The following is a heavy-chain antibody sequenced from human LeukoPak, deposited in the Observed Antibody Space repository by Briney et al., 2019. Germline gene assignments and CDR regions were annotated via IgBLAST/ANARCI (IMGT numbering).Heavy chain of an antibody. V-gene: IGHV4-59*11. D-gene: IGHD1-26*01. CDR1: GGSISSHY. J-gene: IGHJ6*03. Sequence: SETLSLTCTVSGGSISSHYWSWIRQPPGKGLEWIGYIYYSGSTNYNPSLKSRGTISVDTSKNQFSLKLSSVTAADTAVYYCARDRVVGAWRAPDYYMDVWGKGTTVTVSS. CDR3: ARDRVVGAWRAPDYYMDV. CDR2: IYYSGST.